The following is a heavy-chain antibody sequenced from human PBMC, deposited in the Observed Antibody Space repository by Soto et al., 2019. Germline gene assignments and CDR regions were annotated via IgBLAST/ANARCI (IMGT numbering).Heavy chain of an antibody. CDR3: ARVGNTSWRNYYYYYGMDV. Sequence: EVQLVESGGGLVKPGGSLRLSCAASGFTFSSYSMNWVRQAPGKGLEWVSSISSSSSYIYYADSVKGRFTISRDNAKNSLYLKMNSLRAEDTAVYYCARVGNTSWRNYYYYYGMDVWGQGTTVTVSS. D-gene: IGHD2-2*01. V-gene: IGHV3-21*01. J-gene: IGHJ6*02. CDR1: GFTFSSYS. CDR2: ISSSSSYI.